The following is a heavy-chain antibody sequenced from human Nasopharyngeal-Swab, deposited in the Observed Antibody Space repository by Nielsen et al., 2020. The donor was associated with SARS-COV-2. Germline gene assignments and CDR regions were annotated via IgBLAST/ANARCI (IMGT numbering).Heavy chain of an antibody. CDR3: ARRPPGIGPRAFDI. CDR2: IYYSGST. D-gene: IGHD3-10*01. Sequence: RQAPGKGLEWLGSIYYSGSTYYNPSLKSRVTISVDTSKNQFSLKLSSVTAADTAVYYCARRPPGIGPRAFDIWGQGTMVTVSS. V-gene: IGHV4-39*01. J-gene: IGHJ3*02.